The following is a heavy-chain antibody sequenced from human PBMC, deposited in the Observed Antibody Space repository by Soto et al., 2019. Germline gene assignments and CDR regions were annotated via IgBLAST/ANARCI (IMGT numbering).Heavy chain of an antibody. J-gene: IGHJ4*02. CDR3: ARQMTYYDFWSGYYFFG. CDR1: GGSISSSSYY. D-gene: IGHD3-3*01. V-gene: IGHV4-39*01. CDR2: IYYSGST. Sequence: SETLSLTCTVSGGSISSSSYYWGWIRQPPGKGLEWIGSIYYSGSTYYNPSLKSRVTISVDTSKNQFSLKLSSVTAADTAVYYCARQMTYYDFWSGYYFFGWGQGTLVTVSS.